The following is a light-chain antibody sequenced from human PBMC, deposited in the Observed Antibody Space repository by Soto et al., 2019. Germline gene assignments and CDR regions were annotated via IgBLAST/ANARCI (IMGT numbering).Light chain of an antibody. CDR1: QSVNSN. CDR2: GAS. CDR3: QQYNNRPPDT. Sequence: EIVMTQSPATLSVSPGERATLSCRASQSVNSNLAWYQQKPGQAPRLLIYGASTRAAGIPARFSGSGSGTEVSLTISSLQSEDFAVYYCQQYNNRPPDTFGQGTKLEIK. J-gene: IGKJ2*01. V-gene: IGKV3-15*01.